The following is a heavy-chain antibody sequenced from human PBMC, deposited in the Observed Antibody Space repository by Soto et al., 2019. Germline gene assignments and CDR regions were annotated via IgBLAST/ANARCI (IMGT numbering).Heavy chain of an antibody. J-gene: IGHJ4*02. V-gene: IGHV1-2*04. CDR1: GYTFTAYY. CDR3: ARGRGAARPPYYFDY. Sequence: ASVKVSCKASGYTFTAYYIHWVRQAPGQGLEWMGWINPNIGTANHAQKFQGWVTITADESTSTAYVELSSLRSEDTAVYYCARGRGAARPPYYFDYWGQGTLVTVSS. CDR2: INPNIGTA. D-gene: IGHD6-6*01.